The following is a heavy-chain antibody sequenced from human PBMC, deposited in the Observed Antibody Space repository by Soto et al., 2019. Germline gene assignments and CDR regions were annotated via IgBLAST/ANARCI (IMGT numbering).Heavy chain of an antibody. CDR3: ARGYSGYDYSRVVGYYYMDV. CDR2: MNPNSGNT. D-gene: IGHD5-12*01. V-gene: IGHV1-8*01. CDR1: GYTFTSYD. Sequence: ASVKVSCKASGYTFTSYDINWVRQATGQGLEWMGWMNPNSGNTGYAQKFQGRVTMTRNTSISTAYMELSSLRSEDTAVYYCARGYSGYDYSRVVGYYYMDVWGKGTTVTVSS. J-gene: IGHJ6*03.